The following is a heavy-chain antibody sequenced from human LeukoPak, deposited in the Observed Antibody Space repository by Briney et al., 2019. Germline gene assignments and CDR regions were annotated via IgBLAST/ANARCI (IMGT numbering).Heavy chain of an antibody. J-gene: IGHJ3*02. Sequence: ASETLSLTCAVYGGSFSGYYWSWIRRPPGKGLEWIGEINHSGSTNYNPSLKSRVTISVDTSKNQFSLKLSSVTAADTAVYYCASPAPYSNDAFDIWGQGTMVTVSS. D-gene: IGHD4-11*01. CDR2: INHSGST. V-gene: IGHV4-34*01. CDR3: ASPAPYSNDAFDI. CDR1: GGSFSGYY.